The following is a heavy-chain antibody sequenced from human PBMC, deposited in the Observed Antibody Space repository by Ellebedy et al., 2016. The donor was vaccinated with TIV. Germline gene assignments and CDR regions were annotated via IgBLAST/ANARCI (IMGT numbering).Heavy chain of an antibody. V-gene: IGHV3-48*02. J-gene: IGHJ4*02. CDR3: TRVYSRSTPIPQY. CDR2: ISFNSDTI. D-gene: IGHD6-6*01. Sequence: GESLKISCAASGFTFGSYDMTWDRQAPGKGLEWISYISFNSDTIKYADSVKGRFTISRDNAKNSLYLQMNSLRDEDTALYYCTRVYSRSTPIPQYWGQGTLVTVSS. CDR1: GFTFGSYD.